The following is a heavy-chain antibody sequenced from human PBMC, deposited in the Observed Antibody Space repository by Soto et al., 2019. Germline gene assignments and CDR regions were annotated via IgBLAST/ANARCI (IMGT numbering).Heavy chain of an antibody. V-gene: IGHV1-18*01. CDR3: ARERWLWFGEFLRYGKGMDV. J-gene: IGHJ6*02. Sequence: ASVKVSCKASGYTFTSYGISWVRQAPGQGLEWMGWISAYNGNTNYAQKLQGRVTMTTDTSTSTAYMELRSLRSDDTAVYYCARERWLWFGEFLRYGKGMDVWGQGTTVTVSS. CDR1: GYTFTSYG. CDR2: ISAYNGNT. D-gene: IGHD3-10*01.